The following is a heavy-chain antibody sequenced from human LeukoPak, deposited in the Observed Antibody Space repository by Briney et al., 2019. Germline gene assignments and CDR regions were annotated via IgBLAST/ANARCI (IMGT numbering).Heavy chain of an antibody. CDR2: ISRSGRST. CDR1: GFTFSSYA. J-gene: IGHJ4*02. CDR3: ASDNYGDYYFDY. V-gene: IGHV3-23*01. D-gene: IGHD4-17*01. Sequence: GASLRLSCAASGFTFSSYAMSWVRHAPGKGLEWFSAISRSGRSTYYADSVKARFTISRDNSKNTLYLQMNSLRAEDTAVYYCASDNYGDYYFDYWGQGTLVTVSS.